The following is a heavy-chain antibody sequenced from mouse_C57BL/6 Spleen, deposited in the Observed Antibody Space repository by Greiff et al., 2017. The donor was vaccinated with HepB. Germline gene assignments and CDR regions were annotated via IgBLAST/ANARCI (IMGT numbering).Heavy chain of an antibody. D-gene: IGHD1-2*01. Sequence: VQLQQPGAELVRPGSSVKLSCKASGYTFTSYWMDWVKQRPGQGLEWIGNIYPSDSETHYNQKFKDKATLTVDKSSSTAYMQLSSLTSEDSAVYYCARDGLYYFDYWGQGTTLTVSS. CDR3: ARDGLYYFDY. CDR2: IYPSDSET. V-gene: IGHV1-61*01. J-gene: IGHJ2*01. CDR1: GYTFTSYW.